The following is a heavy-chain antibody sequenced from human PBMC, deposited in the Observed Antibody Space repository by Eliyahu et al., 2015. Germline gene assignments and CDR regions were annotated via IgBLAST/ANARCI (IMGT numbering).Heavy chain of an antibody. CDR1: GFXFSXXG. CDR2: IRYDGSNK. Sequence: QVQLVESGGGVVQPGGSLRLSCAASGFXFSXXGMPWVRQAPGKGLEWVAFIRYDGSNKYYADSVKGRFTISRDNSKNTLYLQMNSLRAEDTAVYYCASSNRRAFDYYYYGMDVWGQGTTVTVSS. J-gene: IGHJ6*02. D-gene: IGHD2/OR15-2a*01. V-gene: IGHV3-30*02. CDR3: ASSNRRAFDYYYYGMDV.